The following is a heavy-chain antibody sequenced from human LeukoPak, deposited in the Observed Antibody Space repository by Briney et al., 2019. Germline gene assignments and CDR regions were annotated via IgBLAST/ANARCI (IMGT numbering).Heavy chain of an antibody. CDR3: ARTIVVVPAAMPYGMDV. V-gene: IGHV6-1*01. CDR1: GDSVSSNNAA. J-gene: IGHJ6*02. D-gene: IGHD2-2*01. CDR2: TYYRSKWYN. Sequence: SQTLSLTCAISGDSVSSNNAAWNWIRQSPSRGLEWLRRTYYRSKWYNDYAVSVKSRITINPDTSKNQFSLQLNSVTPEDTAVYYCARTIVVVPAAMPYGMDVWGQGTTVTVSS.